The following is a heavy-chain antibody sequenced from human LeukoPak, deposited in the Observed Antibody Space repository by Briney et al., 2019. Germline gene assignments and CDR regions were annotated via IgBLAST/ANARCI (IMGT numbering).Heavy chain of an antibody. Sequence: ASVKVSCKASGYTFTSYDINWVRQATGQGLEWMGWMNPNSDNTGYAQKFQGRVTMTRNTSISTAYMELSSLRSEDTAVYYCARGGGSWYERPNWFDPWGQGTLVTVSS. V-gene: IGHV1-8*01. J-gene: IGHJ5*02. CDR2: MNPNSDNT. CDR1: GYTFTSYD. D-gene: IGHD2-15*01. CDR3: ARGGGSWYERPNWFDP.